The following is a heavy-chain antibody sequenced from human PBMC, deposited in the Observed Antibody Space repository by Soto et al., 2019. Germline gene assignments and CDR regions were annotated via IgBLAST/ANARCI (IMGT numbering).Heavy chain of an antibody. J-gene: IGHJ6*02. CDR2: ISYDGSNK. Sequence: GGSLRLSCAASGFTFSSYGMHWVRQAPGKGLEWVAVISYDGSNKYYADSVKGRFTISRDNSKNTLYLQMNSLRAEDTAVYYCAKDPNDFWSGYQDVWGQGTTVTVSS. V-gene: IGHV3-30*18. CDR1: GFTFSSYG. CDR3: AKDPNDFWSGYQDV. D-gene: IGHD3-3*01.